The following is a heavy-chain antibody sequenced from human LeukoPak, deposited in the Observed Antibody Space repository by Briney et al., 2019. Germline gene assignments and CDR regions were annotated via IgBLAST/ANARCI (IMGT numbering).Heavy chain of an antibody. Sequence: ASVKVSCKASGYTFTNFIISWVRQAPGQGLEWMGWISAYNDNTSYAQMFQDRVTMSTDTSTSTAYMELRSLRFDDTAVYYCARSGYCSSNSCYGVDYWGQGTLVTVSS. CDR1: GYTFTNFI. D-gene: IGHD2-2*01. CDR3: ARSGYCSSNSCYGVDY. J-gene: IGHJ4*02. CDR2: ISAYNDNT. V-gene: IGHV1-18*01.